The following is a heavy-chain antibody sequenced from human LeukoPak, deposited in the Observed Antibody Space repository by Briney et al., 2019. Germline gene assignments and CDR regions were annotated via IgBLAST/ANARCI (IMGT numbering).Heavy chain of an antibody. Sequence: ASVKVSCKASGYTFTSYAMHWVRQAPGQRLEWMGWINPNSGGTNYAQKFQGRVTMTRDTSISTAYMELSRLRSDDTAVYYCARGGGIYCSSTSCYKADYWGQGTLVTVSS. CDR1: GYTFTSYA. J-gene: IGHJ4*02. CDR3: ARGGGIYCSSTSCYKADY. CDR2: INPNSGGT. V-gene: IGHV1-2*02. D-gene: IGHD2-2*02.